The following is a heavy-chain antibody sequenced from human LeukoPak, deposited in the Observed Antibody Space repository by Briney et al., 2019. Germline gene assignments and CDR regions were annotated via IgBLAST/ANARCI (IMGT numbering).Heavy chain of an antibody. Sequence: PSETLSLTCTVSGVSISSGSYYWSWIRQPAGKGLEWIGRIYTSGSTNYNPSLKSRVTISVDTSKNQFSLKLSSVTAADTAVYYCARNPYSGSYYDYWGQGTLVTVSS. V-gene: IGHV4-61*02. CDR3: ARNPYSGSYYDY. CDR2: IYTSGST. CDR1: GVSISSGSYY. D-gene: IGHD1-26*01. J-gene: IGHJ4*02.